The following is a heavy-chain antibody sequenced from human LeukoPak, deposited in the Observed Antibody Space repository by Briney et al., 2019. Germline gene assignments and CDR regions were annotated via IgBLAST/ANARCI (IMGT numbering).Heavy chain of an antibody. D-gene: IGHD2-2*01. CDR1: GFTFSTYW. CDR3: ARASLVVGGPLHWFDP. J-gene: IGHJ5*02. Sequence: GGSLRLSCAASGFTFSTYWMSWVRQAPGKGLEWVANIKQDGSEKYYVDSVKGRFTISRDNAKNSLYLQMNSLRAEDTAVYYCARASLVVGGPLHWFDPWGQGTLVTVSS. V-gene: IGHV3-7*05. CDR2: IKQDGSEK.